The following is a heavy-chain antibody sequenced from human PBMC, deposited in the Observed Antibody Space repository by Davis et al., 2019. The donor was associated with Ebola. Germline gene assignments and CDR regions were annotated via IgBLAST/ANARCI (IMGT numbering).Heavy chain of an antibody. D-gene: IGHD3-16*01. CDR2: ISSSSSTI. CDR1: GFTFSSYS. CDR3: ARGSVWGY. J-gene: IGHJ4*02. V-gene: IGHV3-48*02. Sequence: GESLKISCAASGFTFSSYSMNWVRQAPGKGLEWVSYISSSSSTIYYADSVKGRFTISRDNAKNSLYLQMNSLRDEDTAVYYWARGSVWGYWGQGTLVTVSS.